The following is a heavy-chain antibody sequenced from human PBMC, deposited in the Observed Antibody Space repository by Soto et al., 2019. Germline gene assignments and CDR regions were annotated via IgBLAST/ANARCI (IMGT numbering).Heavy chain of an antibody. CDR1: DGSFSGYY. CDR3: ARSLAGTTSFYGMDV. J-gene: IGHJ6*02. V-gene: IGHV4-34*01. CDR2: INHSGST. D-gene: IGHD1-7*01. Sequence: TSETLSLTCAVYDGSFSGYYWSWIRQPPGKGLEWIGEINHSGSTNYNPSLKSRVTISVDTSKNQFSLKLSSVTAADTAVYYCARSLAGTTSFYGMDVWGQGTTVTVSS.